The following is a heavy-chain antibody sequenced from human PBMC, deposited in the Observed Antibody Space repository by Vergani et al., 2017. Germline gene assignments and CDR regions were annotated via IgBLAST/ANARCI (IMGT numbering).Heavy chain of an antibody. V-gene: IGHV1-69*13. Sequence: QVQLVQSGAEVKKPGSSVKVSCKASGGPFSSYAISWVRQAPGQGLEWMGGIIPIFGTANYAQKFQGRVTITAEESTSTAYMELSRLRSEDTTVYYCARDESIVGATGGAFDIWGQGTMVTVSS. D-gene: IGHD1-26*01. CDR3: ARDESIVGATGGAFDI. J-gene: IGHJ3*02. CDR2: IIPIFGTA. CDR1: GGPFSSYA.